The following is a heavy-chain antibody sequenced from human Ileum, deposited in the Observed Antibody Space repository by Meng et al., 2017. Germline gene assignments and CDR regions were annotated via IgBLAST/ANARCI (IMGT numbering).Heavy chain of an antibody. CDR3: AREAHLAAFGH. J-gene: IGHJ4*02. CDR1: GDSLFNNSAT. Sequence: EHLHPTGPGVVKPPPTHSLTFAISGDSLFNNSATWNWVRQSPSRGLEWMGRTYYRSKWYNDYALSVNSRITVNPDTSKNQISLQLNSVTPDDTAVYYCAREAHLAAFGHWGQGTLVTVSS. CDR2: TYYRSKWYN. V-gene: IGHV6-1*01. D-gene: IGHD6-25*01.